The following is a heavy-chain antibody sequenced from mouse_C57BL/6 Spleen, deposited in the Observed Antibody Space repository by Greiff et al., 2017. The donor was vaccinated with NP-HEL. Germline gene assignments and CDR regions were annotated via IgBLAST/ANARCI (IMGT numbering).Heavy chain of an antibody. V-gene: IGHV3-6*01. CDR2: ISYDGSN. D-gene: IGHD1-1*01. CDR1: GYSFTSCFY. CDR3: ARRVTTVNYAMDY. J-gene: IGHJ4*01. Sequence: EVPLVESGPGLVTPSPSLSLSCSVTGYSFTSCFYWYLFRQFPGNHLEWMGYISYDGSNNYNPALKNRISITRDTSKNQFFLKLNSVTTDDTATYYCARRVTTVNYAMDYWGQGTSVTVSS.